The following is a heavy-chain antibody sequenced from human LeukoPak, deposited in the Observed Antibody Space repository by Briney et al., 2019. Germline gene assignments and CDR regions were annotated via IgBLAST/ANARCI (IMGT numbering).Heavy chain of an antibody. D-gene: IGHD1-14*01. CDR1: GFTFSSYA. CDR3: ARSRDNVLDY. CDR2: ISGDGSIA. V-gene: IGHV3-74*01. J-gene: IGHJ4*02. Sequence: GGSLRLSCAASGFTFSSYAMSWVRQAPGKGLVWVSRISGDGSIASYADSVEGRFAISRDSARNTLYLQMNSLRAEDTAVYYCARSRDNVLDYWGQGTLVTVSS.